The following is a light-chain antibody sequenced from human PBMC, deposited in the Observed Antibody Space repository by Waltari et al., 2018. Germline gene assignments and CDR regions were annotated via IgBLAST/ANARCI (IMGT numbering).Light chain of an antibody. CDR2: GNS. V-gene: IGLV1-40*01. CDR1: SSNIGAAYD. Sequence: QSVLTQPPSVSGAPGQRVTIPCTGSSSNIGAAYDLHWYQPLPGTAPKPLIYGNSNRPSSVPDRFSGSKSGTSASLAITGLQAEDEADYYCQSYDSSLSGYVVFGGGTKLTVI. J-gene: IGLJ2*01. CDR3: QSYDSSLSGYVV.